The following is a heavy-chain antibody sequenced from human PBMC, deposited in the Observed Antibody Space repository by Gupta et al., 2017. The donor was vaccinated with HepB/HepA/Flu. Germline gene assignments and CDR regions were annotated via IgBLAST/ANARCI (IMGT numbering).Heavy chain of an antibody. V-gene: IGHV5-51*01. CDR2: IYPGYSDT. Sequence: EVQLVQSGAEVKKPGESLKTSCKGSGYSFTSYWIGWVRQMPGKGLEWMGIIYPGYSDTRYIPSFQGQVTISADKSISTAYLQWSSLKASDTAMYYCARRRFCSSTSCSSFDYWGQGTLVTVSS. D-gene: IGHD2-2*01. CDR1: GYSFTSYW. J-gene: IGHJ4*02. CDR3: ARRRFCSSTSCSSFDY.